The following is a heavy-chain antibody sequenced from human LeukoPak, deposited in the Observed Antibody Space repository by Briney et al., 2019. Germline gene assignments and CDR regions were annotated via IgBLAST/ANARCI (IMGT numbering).Heavy chain of an antibody. CDR1: GGSISSYY. CDR3: ASLEYSRSRDY. Sequence: PSETLSLTCTVSGGSISSYYWSWIRQPPGKGLEWIGEINHSGSTNYNPSLKSRVTISVDTSKNQFSLKLSSVTAADTAVYYCASLEYSRSRDYWGQGTLVTVSS. V-gene: IGHV4-34*01. CDR2: INHSGST. D-gene: IGHD6-6*01. J-gene: IGHJ4*02.